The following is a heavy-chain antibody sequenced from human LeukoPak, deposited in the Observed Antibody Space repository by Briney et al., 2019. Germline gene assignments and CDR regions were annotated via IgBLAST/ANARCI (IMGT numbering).Heavy chain of an antibody. Sequence: GGSLRLSCAASGFTVSSNYMSWVRQAPGKGLEWVSVIYGGGTTYYTDSVKGRFAISRHNSKNTLYLQMNSLRDEDTAVYYCARGSGSAFDYWGQGTLVTVSS. CDR1: GFTVSSNY. V-gene: IGHV3-53*01. J-gene: IGHJ4*02. CDR3: ARGSGSAFDY. CDR2: IYGGGTT. D-gene: IGHD2-15*01.